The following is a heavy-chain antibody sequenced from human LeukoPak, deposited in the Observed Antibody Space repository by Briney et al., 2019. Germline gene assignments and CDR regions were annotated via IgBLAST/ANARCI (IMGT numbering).Heavy chain of an antibody. Sequence: ASVKVSCKASGYTFTSYGISWVRQAPGQGLEWMGWISAYNGNTNYAQKLQGRVTMTTDTSTSTAYMELRSLRSDDTAVYYCARDVDEYSSSPDAFDIWGQGTMVTVSS. J-gene: IGHJ3*02. D-gene: IGHD6-6*01. CDR3: ARDVDEYSSSPDAFDI. V-gene: IGHV1-18*01. CDR1: GYTFTSYG. CDR2: ISAYNGNT.